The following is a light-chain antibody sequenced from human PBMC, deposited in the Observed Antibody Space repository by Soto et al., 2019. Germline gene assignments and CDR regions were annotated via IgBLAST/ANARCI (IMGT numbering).Light chain of an antibody. CDR2: GAF. J-gene: IGKJ1*01. Sequence: EIVMTQSPVTLSVSPGERVTLSCRASQSVSSNLAWYQQKPVQAPSLLIYGAFTRATGIPARFSGTGSGTEFTLNISSLQSEDFALYYCQQYNDWPLTFGQGTKVDIK. V-gene: IGKV3-15*01. CDR1: QSVSSN. CDR3: QQYNDWPLT.